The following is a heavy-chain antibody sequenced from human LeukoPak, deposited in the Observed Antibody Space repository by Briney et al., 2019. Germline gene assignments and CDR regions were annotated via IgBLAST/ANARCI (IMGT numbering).Heavy chain of an antibody. CDR1: GFTFSSYS. CDR2: ISSSSSYI. D-gene: IGHD6-13*01. CDR3: AKGGGTGYSSSWYSN. V-gene: IGHV3-21*01. J-gene: IGHJ4*02. Sequence: GGSLRLSCAASGFTFSSYSMNWVRQAPGKGLEWVSSISSSSSYIYYADSVKGRFTLSRDNSKNTLYLQMNSLRAEDTAMYYCAKGGGTGYSSSWYSNWGRGTLVTVSS.